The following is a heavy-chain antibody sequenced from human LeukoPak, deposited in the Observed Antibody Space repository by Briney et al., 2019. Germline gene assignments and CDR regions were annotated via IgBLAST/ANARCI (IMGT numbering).Heavy chain of an antibody. V-gene: IGHV3-7*01. CDR3: ARDRDTIFGVVIPGDYMDV. J-gene: IGHJ6*03. D-gene: IGHD3-3*01. CDR2: IKQDGSEK. Sequence: GGSLRLSCAASGFTFSSYWMSWVRQAPGKGLEWVANIKQDGSEKYYVDSVKGRFTISRDNAKNSLYLQMNSLRAEDTAVYYCARDRDTIFGVVIPGDYMDVWGKGTTVTVSS. CDR1: GFTFSSYW.